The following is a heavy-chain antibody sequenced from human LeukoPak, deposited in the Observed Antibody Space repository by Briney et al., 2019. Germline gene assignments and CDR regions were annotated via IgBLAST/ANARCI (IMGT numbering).Heavy chain of an antibody. CDR2: IYYSGST. CDR3: AVSGSPLDAFDI. J-gene: IGHJ3*02. V-gene: IGHV4-39*05. Sequence: SETPSLTCTVSGGSISSSSYYWGWIRQPPGKGLEWIGSIYYSGSTYYNPSLKSRVTISVDTSKNQFSLKLSSVTAADTAVYYCAVSGSPLDAFDIWGQGTMVTVSS. D-gene: IGHD1-26*01. CDR1: GGSISSSSYY.